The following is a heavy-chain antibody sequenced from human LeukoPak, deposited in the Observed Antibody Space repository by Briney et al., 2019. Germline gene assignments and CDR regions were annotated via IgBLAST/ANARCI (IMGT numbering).Heavy chain of an antibody. CDR3: AKDSGHYYDSSGYETSFFDY. CDR2: IIGSGGST. D-gene: IGHD3-22*01. V-gene: IGHV3-23*01. Sequence: PGGSLRLSCAASGLTFSSYAMSWVRQAPGKGLEWVSAIIGSGGSTYYADSVKGRFTISRDNSKNTLYLQMNSLRAEDTAVYYCAKDSGHYYDSSGYETSFFDYWGQGTLVTVSS. CDR1: GLTFSSYA. J-gene: IGHJ4*02.